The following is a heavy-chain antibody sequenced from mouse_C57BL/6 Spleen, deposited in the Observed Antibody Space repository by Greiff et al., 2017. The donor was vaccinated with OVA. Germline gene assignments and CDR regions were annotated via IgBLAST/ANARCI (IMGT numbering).Heavy chain of an antibody. J-gene: IGHJ2*01. CDR3: ARTGTGY. Sequence: QVQLKQSGPELVKPGASVKISCKASGYAFSSSWMNWVKQRPGKGLEWIGRIYPGDGDTNYNGKFKGKATLTADKSASTAYMQLSSLSSEDSAVYFCARTGTGYWGQVTTLTVSS. CDR2: IYPGDGDT. V-gene: IGHV1-82*01. CDR1: GYAFSSSW. D-gene: IGHD4-1*01.